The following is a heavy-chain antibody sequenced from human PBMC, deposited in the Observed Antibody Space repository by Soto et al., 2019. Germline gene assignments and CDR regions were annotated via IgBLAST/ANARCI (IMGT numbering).Heavy chain of an antibody. J-gene: IGHJ4*02. CDR1: AFTFSSYA. CDR2: VSGSGDST. CDR3: AKGPASDCPGCTQDY. V-gene: IGHV3-23*01. D-gene: IGHD2-21*02. Sequence: EVQLLESGGGLAQPGGSLGLSCAASAFTFSSYAMSWVRQAPGKGLEWVSAVSGSGDSTYYADSVKGRFTISRDNSKNTLYLQMNSLRAEDTAVYYCAKGPASDCPGCTQDYWGQGTLVTVSS.